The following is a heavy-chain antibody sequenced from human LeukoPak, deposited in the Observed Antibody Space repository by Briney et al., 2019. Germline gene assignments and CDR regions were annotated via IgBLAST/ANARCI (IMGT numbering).Heavy chain of an antibody. CDR3: ARLGGIAQWLVARYFDY. CDR2: INHSGST. D-gene: IGHD6-19*01. Sequence: PGGSLRLSCAASGFTFSSYWMSWVRQPPGKGLEWIGEINHSGSTNYNPSLKSRVTISVDTSKNQFSLKLSSVTAADTAVYYCARLGGIAQWLVARYFDYWGQGTLVTVSS. CDR1: GFTFSSYW. J-gene: IGHJ4*02. V-gene: IGHV4-34*01.